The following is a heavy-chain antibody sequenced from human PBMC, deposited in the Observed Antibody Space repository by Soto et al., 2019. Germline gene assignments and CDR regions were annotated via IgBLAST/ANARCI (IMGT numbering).Heavy chain of an antibody. V-gene: IGHV5-51*01. CDR3: ARLMVRGVITSYYFDY. Sequence: GESLKISCKGSGYSFTSYWIGWVRQMPGKGLEWMGIIYPGDSDTRYSPSFQGQVTISADKSISTAYLQWSSLKASDTAMYYCARLMVRGVITSYYFDYWGQGTLDTVSS. D-gene: IGHD3-10*01. J-gene: IGHJ4*02. CDR2: IYPGDSDT. CDR1: GYSFTSYW.